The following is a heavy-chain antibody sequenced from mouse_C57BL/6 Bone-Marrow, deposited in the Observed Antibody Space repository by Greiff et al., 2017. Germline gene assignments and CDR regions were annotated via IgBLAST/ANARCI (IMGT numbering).Heavy chain of an antibody. CDR2: IDPSDSYT. Sequence: QVQLQQPGAELVKPGASVKLSCKASGYTFTSYWMRWVKQRPGQGLEWIGEIDPSDSYTNYNQKFKGKATLTVDTSSSTAYMQLSSLTSEDSAVYYCARGYDYVDFDYWGQGTTLTVSS. CDR3: ARGYDYVDFDY. J-gene: IGHJ2*01. D-gene: IGHD2-4*01. V-gene: IGHV1-50*01. CDR1: GYTFTSYW.